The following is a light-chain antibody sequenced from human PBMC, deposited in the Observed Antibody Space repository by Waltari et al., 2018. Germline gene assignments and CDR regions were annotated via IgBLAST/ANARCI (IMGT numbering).Light chain of an antibody. CDR2: GAS. CDR1: QSVSSSY. CDR3: QQYGSSP. J-gene: IGKJ3*01. Sequence: EIVLTQSPGTLSLSPGERATLSCRASQSVSSSYLAWYQQKPGQAPRLLIDGASSRATGIPDRFSGSGSGTDFTLTISRLEPEDFAVYYCQQYGSSPFGPGTKVDIK. V-gene: IGKV3-20*01.